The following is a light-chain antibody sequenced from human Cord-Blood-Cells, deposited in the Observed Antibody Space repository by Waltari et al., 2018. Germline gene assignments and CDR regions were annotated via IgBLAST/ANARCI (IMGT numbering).Light chain of an antibody. CDR3: SSYTSSSPL. V-gene: IGLV2-14*01. CDR2: DVS. J-gene: IGLJ3*02. CDR1: SRDVCGYNY. Sequence: QSALTQPASVSGSPGQSITISCTGTSRDVCGYNYVSWYQQHPGKAPKLMIYDVSKRPSGVSNRFSGSKSGNTASLTISGLQAEDEADYYCSSYTSSSPLFGGGTKLTVL.